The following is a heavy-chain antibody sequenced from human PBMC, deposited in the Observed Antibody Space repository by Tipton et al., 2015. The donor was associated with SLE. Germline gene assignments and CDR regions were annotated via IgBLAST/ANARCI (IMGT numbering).Heavy chain of an antibody. D-gene: IGHD3-10*01. CDR3: ARQGYYGSGSWL. J-gene: IGHJ4*02. V-gene: IGHV4-34*01. CDR1: GGSFSGYY. Sequence: TLSLTCTVSGGSFSGYYWSWIRQPPGKGLEWIGEINHSGSTNYNPSLKSRVTISVDTSKNQFSLKLSSVTAADTAVYYCARQGYYGSGSWLWGQGTLVTVSS. CDR2: INHSGST.